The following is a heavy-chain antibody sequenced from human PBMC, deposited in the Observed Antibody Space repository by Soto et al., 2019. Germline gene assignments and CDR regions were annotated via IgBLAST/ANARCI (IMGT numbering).Heavy chain of an antibody. CDR3: ARLAYTSGFTFDY. CDR1: GSSISSDY. CDR2: IYYNGNT. Sequence: SDTLSLTCTVSGSSISSDYWTWIRQPPGERLEWIGYIYYNGNTNYNSSLKSRVTISIDTSKNQFSLKLNSVTAADTAVYFCARLAYTSGFTFDYWGRGTLVTVSS. D-gene: IGHD5-18*01. V-gene: IGHV4-59*01. J-gene: IGHJ4*02.